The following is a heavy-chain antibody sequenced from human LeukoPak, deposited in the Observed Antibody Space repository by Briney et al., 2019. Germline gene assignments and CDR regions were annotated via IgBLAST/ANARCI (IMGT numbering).Heavy chain of an antibody. CDR2: NYYSGST. Sequence: KASETLPLTCTVSSGSISSGDYYWSWIRQPPGKGLEWVGSNYYSGSTYYNPSLKSRVTISVDTSKNQFSLNLSSVTATDTAVYYCARGNYYDSSGYPPFSIWGQGARVTVSS. J-gene: IGHJ4*02. D-gene: IGHD3-22*01. V-gene: IGHV4-30-4*08. CDR1: SGSISSGDYY. CDR3: ARGNYYDSSGYPPFSI.